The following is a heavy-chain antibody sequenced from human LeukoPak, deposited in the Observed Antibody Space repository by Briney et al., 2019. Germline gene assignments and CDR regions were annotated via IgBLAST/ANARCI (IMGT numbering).Heavy chain of an antibody. D-gene: IGHD6-13*01. Sequence: AAVKVSCKASGGTFSSYAISGVRQAPGQGLEWMGRIIPILGIANYAQKFQGRVTITADKSTSRAYMELSSLRSEDTAVYYCARGIFSAAGTWGDYWGQGTLVTVSS. CDR2: IIPILGIA. J-gene: IGHJ4*02. CDR3: ARGIFSAAGTWGDY. V-gene: IGHV1-69*04. CDR1: GGTFSSYA.